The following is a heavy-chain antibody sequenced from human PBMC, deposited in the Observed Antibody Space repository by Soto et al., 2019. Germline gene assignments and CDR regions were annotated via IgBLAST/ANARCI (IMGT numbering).Heavy chain of an antibody. CDR1: GFTFSSYW. V-gene: IGHV3-74*01. J-gene: IGHJ4*02. D-gene: IGHD3-10*01. CDR2: IDEYGSTI. CDR3: TRNIGGKGAY. Sequence: GGSLRLSCAASGFTFSSYWMHWVRQVPGKGLLWVSRIDEYGSTINYADSVKGRFTISRDNARNTLYLEMNSLRAEDTALYYCTRNIGGKGAYWGPGTLVTVSS.